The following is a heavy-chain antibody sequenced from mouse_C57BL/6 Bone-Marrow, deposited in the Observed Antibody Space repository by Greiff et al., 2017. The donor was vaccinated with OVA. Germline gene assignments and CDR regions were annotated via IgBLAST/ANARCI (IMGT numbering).Heavy chain of an antibody. J-gene: IGHJ4*01. CDR2: IDPETGGT. CDR3: TRRGGWIYYYGSSLYYYAMDY. CDR1: GYTFTDYE. Sequence: QVQLQQSGAELVRPGASVTLSCKASGYTFTDYEMHWVKQTPVHGLEWIGAIDPETGGTAYNQKFKGKAILTADKSSSTAYMELRSLTSEDSAVYYCTRRGGWIYYYGSSLYYYAMDYWGQGTSVTVSS. D-gene: IGHD1-1*01. V-gene: IGHV1-15*01.